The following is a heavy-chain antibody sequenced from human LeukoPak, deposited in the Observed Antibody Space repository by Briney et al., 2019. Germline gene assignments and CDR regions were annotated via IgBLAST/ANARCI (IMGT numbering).Heavy chain of an antibody. CDR1: GYTFTSYY. D-gene: IGHD6-25*01. CDR2: INPSRGST. J-gene: IGHJ4*02. V-gene: IGHV1-46*01. Sequence: ASVKVSCKASGYTFTSYYMHWVRQAPGQGLEWMGIINPSRGSTSYAQKFQGRVTMTRDTSTSTVYMELSSLRSEDTAVYYCVTSNNDIAAPDYWGQGTLVTVSS. CDR3: VTSNNDIAAPDY.